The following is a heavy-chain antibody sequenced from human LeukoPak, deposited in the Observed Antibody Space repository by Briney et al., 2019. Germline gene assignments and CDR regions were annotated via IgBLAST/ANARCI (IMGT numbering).Heavy chain of an antibody. CDR2: IKQDGSEK. CDR3: ARDSELTPLDY. D-gene: IGHD1-26*01. V-gene: IGHV3-7*01. CDR1: GFTFSSYW. J-gene: IGHJ4*02. Sequence: QPGGSLRLSCAASGFTFSSYWVSWVRQAPGKGLEWVANIKQDGSEKYYVDSVKGRFTISRDNAKNSLYLQMNSLRAEDTAVYYCARDSELTPLDYWGQGTLVTVSS.